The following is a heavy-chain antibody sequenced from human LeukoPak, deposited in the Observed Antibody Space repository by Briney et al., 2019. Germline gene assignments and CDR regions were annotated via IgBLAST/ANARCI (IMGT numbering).Heavy chain of an antibody. Sequence: GGSLRLSCTASGFTFSNYRMMWVRQAPGKGLEWVANINEDGSEKYYADSVEGRFTISRDNAKNSLYLQMNSLRAEDTAVYYCAELGITMIGGVWGKGTTVTISS. CDR2: INEDGSEK. V-gene: IGHV3-7*01. J-gene: IGHJ6*04. CDR3: AELGITMIGGV. CDR1: GFTFSNYR. D-gene: IGHD3-10*02.